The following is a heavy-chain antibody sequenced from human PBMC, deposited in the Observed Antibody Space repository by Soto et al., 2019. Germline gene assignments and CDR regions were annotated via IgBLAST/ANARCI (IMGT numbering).Heavy chain of an antibody. CDR2: IWYDGSNK. CDR1: GFTFSSYG. J-gene: IGHJ4*02. CDR3: ASQVDILGYCSGGSCYSFY. V-gene: IGHV3-33*01. Sequence: GGSLRLSCAASGFTFSSYGMHWVRQAPGKGLEWVAVIWYDGSNKYYADSVKGRSTISRDNSKNTLYLQMNSLRAEDTAVYYCASQVDILGYCSGGSCYSFYWGQGTLVTVSS. D-gene: IGHD2-15*01.